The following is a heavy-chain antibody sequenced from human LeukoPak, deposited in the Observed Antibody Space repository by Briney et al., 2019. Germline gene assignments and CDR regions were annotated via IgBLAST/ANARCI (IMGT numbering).Heavy chain of an antibody. V-gene: IGHV4-59*08. CDR1: GGSISSYY. D-gene: IGHD5-24*01. CDR3: ARALEMATITLGAFDI. J-gene: IGHJ3*02. Sequence: SETLSLTCTVSGGSISSYYWSWIRQPPGKGLEWVGYINYSGTTNYNPSLKSRVTISVDTSKNQFSLKLSPVTAADTAVYYCARALEMATITLGAFDIWGPGTMVTVSS. CDR2: INYSGTT.